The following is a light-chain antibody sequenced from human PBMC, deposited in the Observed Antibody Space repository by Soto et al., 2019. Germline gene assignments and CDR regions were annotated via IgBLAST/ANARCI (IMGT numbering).Light chain of an antibody. CDR1: QSVSSY. Sequence: EIVLTQSPATRSLSPGERATLSCRASQSVSSYLAWYQQKPGQAPRLLIYGASSRATGIPDRFSGSGSGTDFTLTISRLEPEDFAVYYCQQYGSPRITFGQGTRLEI. V-gene: IGKV3-20*01. CDR2: GAS. CDR3: QQYGSPRIT. J-gene: IGKJ5*01.